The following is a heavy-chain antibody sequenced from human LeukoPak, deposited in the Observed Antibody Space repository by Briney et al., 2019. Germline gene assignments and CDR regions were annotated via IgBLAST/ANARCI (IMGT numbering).Heavy chain of an antibody. Sequence: ASVKVACKASGYTFTSYGTSWVRQAPGQGLEWMGWISAYNGNTNYAQKLQGRVTMTTDTSTSTAYMELRSLRSDDTAVYYCARATGLLWFGELLDLVDYWGRGTLVTVSS. CDR1: GYTFTSYG. CDR2: ISAYNGNT. CDR3: ARATGLLWFGELLDLVDY. D-gene: IGHD3-10*01. J-gene: IGHJ4*02. V-gene: IGHV1-18*01.